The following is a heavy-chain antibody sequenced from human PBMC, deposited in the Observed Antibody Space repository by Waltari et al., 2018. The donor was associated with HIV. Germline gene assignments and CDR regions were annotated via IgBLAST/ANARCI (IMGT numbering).Heavy chain of an antibody. V-gene: IGHV1-3*04. D-gene: IGHD4-17*01. Sequence: QVQLVQSGAEVKKPGASVKVSCKASGYRFSSYSIHWVRQAPGQRLEWMGCINTRTDNTKYSQKIQDRVTISRYTSATTAYMELRSLISEDTAVYFCARDLSGDYEDYFDYWGQGTLVTVSS. CDR2: INTRTDNT. CDR3: ARDLSGDYEDYFDY. J-gene: IGHJ4*02. CDR1: GYRFSSYS.